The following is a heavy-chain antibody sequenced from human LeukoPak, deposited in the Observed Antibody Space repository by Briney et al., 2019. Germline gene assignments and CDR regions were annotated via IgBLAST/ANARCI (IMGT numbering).Heavy chain of an antibody. Sequence: GGSLRLSCAASGFAFSSYWMSWVRQAPGKGLEWVANIDQDGSEKYYVDSVKGRFSISRDNARNSLFLQMNSLRAEDTAVYYCARGWGAIWGQGTMVTVSS. V-gene: IGHV3-7*01. CDR1: GFAFSSYW. J-gene: IGHJ3*02. CDR3: ARGWGAI. D-gene: IGHD3-16*01. CDR2: IDQDGSEK.